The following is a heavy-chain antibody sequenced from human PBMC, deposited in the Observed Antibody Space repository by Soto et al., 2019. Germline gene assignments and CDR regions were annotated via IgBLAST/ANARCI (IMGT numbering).Heavy chain of an antibody. CDR1: GFTFSSYS. CDR2: ISYDGSNK. Sequence: PXGSLRLSCAASGFTFSSYSMHWVRQAPGKGLEWVAGISYDGSNKYYADSVKGRFTISRDNSKNTLYLQMNSLRAEDTAVYYCAKDTQWGGCSSTSCYPFDYSGQGTLVTFSS. CDR3: AKDTQWGGCSSTSCYPFDY. D-gene: IGHD2-2*01. V-gene: IGHV3-30*18. J-gene: IGHJ4*02.